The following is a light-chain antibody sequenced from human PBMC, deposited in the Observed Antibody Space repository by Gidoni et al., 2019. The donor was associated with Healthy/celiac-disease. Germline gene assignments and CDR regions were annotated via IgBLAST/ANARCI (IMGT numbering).Light chain of an antibody. CDR1: QSVSSN. J-gene: IGKJ1*01. Sequence: EIVMTQSPATLSVSPGARAALSCRSSQSVSSNLAWYQQKPGQAPRLLIYGASTRATGIPARFSGSGSGTEFTLTISSLQSEDFAVYYCQQYNNWRTFXQXTKVEIK. CDR2: GAS. CDR3: QQYNNWRT. V-gene: IGKV3-15*01.